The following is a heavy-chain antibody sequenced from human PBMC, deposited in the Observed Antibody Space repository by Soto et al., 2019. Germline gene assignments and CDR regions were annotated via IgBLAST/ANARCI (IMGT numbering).Heavy chain of an antibody. CDR2: ISYDGSNK. Sequence: QVQLVESGGGVVQPGRSLRLSCAASGFTFSSYGMHWVRQAPGKGLEWVAVISYDGSNKYYADSVKGRFTISRDNSKNTLYLQMNSLRAEDTAVYYCAKDGAGTGAFDIWGQGTMVTVSS. CDR1: GFTFSSYG. D-gene: IGHD6-19*01. CDR3: AKDGAGTGAFDI. J-gene: IGHJ3*02. V-gene: IGHV3-30*18.